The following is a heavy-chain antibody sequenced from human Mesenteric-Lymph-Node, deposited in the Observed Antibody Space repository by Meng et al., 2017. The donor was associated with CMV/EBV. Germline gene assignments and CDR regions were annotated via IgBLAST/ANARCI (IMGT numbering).Heavy chain of an antibody. CDR1: GYTFTGYY. D-gene: IGHD3-3*01. CDR2: INPNSGGT. Sequence: APVKVSCKASGYTFTGYYMHWVRQAPGQGLEWMGWINPNSGGTNYAQKFQGRVTMTRDTSISTAYMELSRLRSDDTAVYYCASRLANLNYDFWSGYNHWGQGTLVTVSS. V-gene: IGHV1-2*02. CDR3: ASRLANLNYDFWSGYNH. J-gene: IGHJ5*02.